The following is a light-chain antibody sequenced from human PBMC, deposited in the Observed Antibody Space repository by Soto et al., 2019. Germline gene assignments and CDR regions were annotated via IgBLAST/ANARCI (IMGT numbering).Light chain of an antibody. CDR1: QSISSY. J-gene: IGKJ2*01. Sequence: DIQMTQSPSSLSASVGDRVTITCRASQSISSYLNWYQQKPGKAPKLLIYAASSLQSGVPSRFSGSGSGTNFTLPISSLPTEDFATYYCQQSYRTPYTFGPGTKLEIK. V-gene: IGKV1-39*01. CDR2: AAS. CDR3: QQSYRTPYT.